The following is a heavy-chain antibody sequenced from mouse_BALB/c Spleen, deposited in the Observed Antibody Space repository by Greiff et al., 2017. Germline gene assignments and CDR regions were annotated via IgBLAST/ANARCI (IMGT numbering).Heavy chain of an antibody. Sequence: EVKLVESGGGLVKPGGSLKLSCAASGFTFSSYAMSWVRQTPEKRLEWVASISSGGSTYYPDSVKGRFTISRDNARNILYLQMSSLRSEDTAMYYCARADYDYDSYAMDYWGQGTSVTVSS. J-gene: IGHJ4*01. V-gene: IGHV5-6-5*01. CDR1: GFTFSSYA. D-gene: IGHD2-4*01. CDR3: ARADYDYDSYAMDY. CDR2: ISSGGST.